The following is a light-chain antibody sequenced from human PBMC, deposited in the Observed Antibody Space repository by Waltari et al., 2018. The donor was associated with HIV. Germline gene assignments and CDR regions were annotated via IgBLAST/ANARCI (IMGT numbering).Light chain of an antibody. CDR2: LEGSGGY. Sequence: QPVLTQSSSASASLGSSVKLTCTLSSGHRSYIIAWHQQQPGKAPRYLMKLEGSGGYNKGSGRPDRLSGSSSGADRYLTICDGRSGDGADDDCETWDSNTRKVLFGGGTKLTVL. V-gene: IGLV4-60*03. J-gene: IGLJ2*01. CDR1: SGHRSYI. CDR3: ETWDSNTRKVL.